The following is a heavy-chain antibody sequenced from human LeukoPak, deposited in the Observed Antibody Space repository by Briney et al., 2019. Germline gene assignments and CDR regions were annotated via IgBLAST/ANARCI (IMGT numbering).Heavy chain of an antibody. CDR3: ARGRGHSSSWYKDWDAFDI. V-gene: IGHV1-8*03. J-gene: IGHJ3*02. CDR2: MNPNSGNT. D-gene: IGHD6-13*01. Sequence: ASVKVSCKASGGTFSSYAISWVRQATGQGLEWMGWMNPNSGNTGYAQKFQGRVTITRNTSISTAYMELSSLRSEDTAVYYCARGRGHSSSWYKDWDAFDIWGQGTMVTVSS. CDR1: GGTFSSYA.